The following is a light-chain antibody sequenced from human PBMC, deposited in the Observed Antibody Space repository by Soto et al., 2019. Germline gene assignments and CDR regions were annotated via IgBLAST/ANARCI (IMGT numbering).Light chain of an antibody. CDR1: QNINKR. CDR2: DAS. Sequence: DIQMTQSPFTLSASLGDGFTITCRASQNINKRLAWHQQKPGKAPKVLIYDASNLKSGVPSRFSGSGSGTEFILTISSLQPDDFATYYCQQYSNYPWTFGQGTKVDIK. CDR3: QQYSNYPWT. J-gene: IGKJ1*01. V-gene: IGKV1-5*01.